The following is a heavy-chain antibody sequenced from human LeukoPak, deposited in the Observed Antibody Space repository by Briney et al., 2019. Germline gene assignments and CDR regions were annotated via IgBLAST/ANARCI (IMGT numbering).Heavy chain of an antibody. CDR2: IYSGGST. D-gene: IGHD3-22*01. Sequence: GGSLRLPCAASGFTVSSNYMSWVRQAPGKGLEWVSVIYSGGSTYYADSVKGRFTISRDNSKNTLYLQMNSLRAEDTAVYYCARSWSGSGYYPGYWGQGTLVTVSS. V-gene: IGHV3-66*01. CDR1: GFTVSSNY. CDR3: ARSWSGSGYYPGY. J-gene: IGHJ4*02.